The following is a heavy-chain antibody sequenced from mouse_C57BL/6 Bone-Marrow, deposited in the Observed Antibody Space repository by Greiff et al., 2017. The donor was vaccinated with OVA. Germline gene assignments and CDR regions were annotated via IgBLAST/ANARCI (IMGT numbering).Heavy chain of an antibody. V-gene: IGHV1-66*01. Sequence: QVQLKQSGPELVKPGASVKISCKASGYSFTSYYIHWVKQRPGQGLEWIGWIYPGSGNTKYNEKFKGKATLTADTSSSTAYMQLSSLTSEDSAVYYCARGGILYGKNSPWYFDVWGTGTTVTVSS. D-gene: IGHD2-1*01. CDR1: GYSFTSYY. J-gene: IGHJ1*03. CDR3: ARGGILYGKNSPWYFDV. CDR2: IYPGSGNT.